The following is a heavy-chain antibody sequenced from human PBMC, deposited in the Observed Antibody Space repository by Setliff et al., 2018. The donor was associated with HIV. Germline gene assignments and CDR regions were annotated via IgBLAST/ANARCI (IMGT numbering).Heavy chain of an antibody. CDR3: ASRIYYYDESRVLREEGFVP. V-gene: IGHV4-39*01. D-gene: IGHD3-22*01. Sequence: SETLSLTCSVSGDSIDNNKYYWTWIRQPPGKGLECTGSIYHTGRTYYNRSLERRLTISLDTSKKLFSLKLTSVTAADTAMYYCASRIYYYDESRVLREEGFVPWGQGTLVTVSS. CDR1: GDSIDNNKYY. CDR2: IYHTGRT. J-gene: IGHJ5*02.